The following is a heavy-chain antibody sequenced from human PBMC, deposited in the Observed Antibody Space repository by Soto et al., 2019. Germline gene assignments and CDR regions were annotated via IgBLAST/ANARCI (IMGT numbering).Heavy chain of an antibody. CDR3: AKDIRSISDIYGMDV. Sequence: SLILSCASSVFTLDDYAMHWVRQAPGKGLEWVSGISSNSANIGYADSVKGRFTISRDNAKNSLYLQMNSLRAEDTALYYCAKDIRSISDIYGMDVWGQGTTVTVSS. V-gene: IGHV3-9*01. CDR1: VFTLDDYA. CDR2: ISSNSANI. J-gene: IGHJ6*01. D-gene: IGHD2-2*01.